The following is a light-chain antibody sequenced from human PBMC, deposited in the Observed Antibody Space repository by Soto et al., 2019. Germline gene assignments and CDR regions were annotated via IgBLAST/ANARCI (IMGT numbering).Light chain of an antibody. CDR3: ATWDDRLNGYV. J-gene: IGLJ1*01. Sequence: QSVLTQPPSASGTPGQRDTISCSGSTSTIGSNTVTWYQQLPGTAPILLIYSNNQRSSGVPDRFSGSRSVTSGSLAISGLQSEDEADYYCATWDDRLNGYVFGRGTKLTVL. V-gene: IGLV1-44*01. CDR2: SNN. CDR1: TSTIGSNT.